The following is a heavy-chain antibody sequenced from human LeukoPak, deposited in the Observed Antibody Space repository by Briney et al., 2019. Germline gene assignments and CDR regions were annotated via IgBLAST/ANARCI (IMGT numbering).Heavy chain of an antibody. Sequence: PGGSLRLSCAASGFTFSSYGMHWVRQAPGKGLGWVAFIRYDGGNKYYADSVKGRFTISRDNSKNTLYLQMNSLRAEDTAVYYCAKDRRGDYVYYFDYWGQGTLVTVSS. CDR3: AKDRRGDYVYYFDY. J-gene: IGHJ4*02. CDR1: GFTFSSYG. D-gene: IGHD4-17*01. CDR2: IRYDGGNK. V-gene: IGHV3-30*02.